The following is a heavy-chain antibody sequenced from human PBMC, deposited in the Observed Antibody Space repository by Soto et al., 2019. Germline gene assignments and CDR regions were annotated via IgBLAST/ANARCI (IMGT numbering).Heavy chain of an antibody. CDR2: IYPGDSDT. V-gene: IGHV5-51*01. J-gene: IGHJ6*02. CDR1: GYSFTSYW. D-gene: IGHD1-7*01. Sequence: GESLKISCKGSGYSFTSYWIGWVRQIPGKGLEWMGIIYPGDSDTRYSPSFQGQVTISADKSISTAYLQWSSLKASDTAMYYCARTTGTTFYYYGMDVWGQGTTVTVSS. CDR3: ARTTGTTFYYYGMDV.